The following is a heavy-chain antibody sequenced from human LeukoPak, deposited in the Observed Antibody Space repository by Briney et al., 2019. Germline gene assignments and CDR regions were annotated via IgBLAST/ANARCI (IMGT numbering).Heavy chain of an antibody. J-gene: IGHJ4*02. V-gene: IGHV3-23*01. CDR1: GFTFSNFW. Sequence: GGSLRLSCTASGFTFSNFWMGWGREAPGKGLEWVSTISDNSGSTYYPDSVKGRFTISRDDSKNTLYLQMKSLRAEDTAVYYCAKGTATVTSRFFDYWGQGTLVTVSS. CDR2: ISDNSGST. D-gene: IGHD2-21*02. CDR3: AKGTATVTSRFFDY.